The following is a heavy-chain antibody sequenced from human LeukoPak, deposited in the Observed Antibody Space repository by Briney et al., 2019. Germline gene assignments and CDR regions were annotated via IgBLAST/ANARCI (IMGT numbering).Heavy chain of an antibody. D-gene: IGHD3-3*01. CDR1: GGTFSSYA. CDR3: ASARTRFLEWLNDV. J-gene: IGHJ6*02. Sequence: SVKVSCKASGGTFSSYAISWVRQAPGQGLEWIGGIIPIFGTANYAQKFQGRVTITADESTSTAYIELSSLRSEDTAVYYCASARTRFLEWLNDVWGQGTTVTVSS. CDR2: IIPIFGTA. V-gene: IGHV1-69*13.